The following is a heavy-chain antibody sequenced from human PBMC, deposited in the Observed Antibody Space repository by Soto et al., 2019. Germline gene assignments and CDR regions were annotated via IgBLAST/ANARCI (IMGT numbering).Heavy chain of an antibody. V-gene: IGHV3-23*01. CDR2: ITGGAGTT. D-gene: IGHD3-10*01. J-gene: IGHJ4*02. Sequence: GGSLRLSCGASGFTFSNNDMSWVRQAPGKGLEWISSITGGAGTTYYANSVKGRFTISRDNSKNMLYLQMNSLRADDTAVYYCAKLLQPWGQGTLVTVSS. CDR3: AKLLQP. CDR1: GFTFSNND.